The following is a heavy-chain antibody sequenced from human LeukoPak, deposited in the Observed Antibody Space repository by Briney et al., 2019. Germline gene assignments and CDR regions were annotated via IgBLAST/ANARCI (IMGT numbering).Heavy chain of an antibody. CDR1: GFTLSSFW. D-gene: IGHD7-27*01. CDR3: ARDAGDPNFDY. J-gene: IGHJ4*02. V-gene: IGHV3-7*05. Sequence: PGGSLRLSCAASGFTLSSFWMSWVRQAPGKGLEWVANIKQDGNEKYYADSVKGRFTISRDNAKNSLYLQMNSLRAEDTAVYYCARDAGDPNFDYWGQGTLVTVSS. CDR2: IKQDGNEK.